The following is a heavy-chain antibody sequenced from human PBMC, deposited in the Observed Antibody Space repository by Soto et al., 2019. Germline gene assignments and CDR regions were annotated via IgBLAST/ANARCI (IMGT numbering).Heavy chain of an antibody. V-gene: IGHV3-64*01. CDR3: VGERNAFDI. CDR1: GFTFRSYA. J-gene: IGHJ3*02. CDR2: IRSNGGRT. Sequence: EVQLVESGGGLVQPGGSLRLSCSASGFTFRSYAMDWVRQAPGKGLEYVSAIRSNGGRTYYGNSVKGRFTISRDNSKNTLYIQMGSLRAEDMAVYYCVGERNAFDIWGQGTMVTVSS.